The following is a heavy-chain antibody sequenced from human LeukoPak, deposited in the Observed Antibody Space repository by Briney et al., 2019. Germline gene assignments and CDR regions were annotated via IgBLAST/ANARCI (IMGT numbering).Heavy chain of an antibody. D-gene: IGHD6-19*01. CDR3: ARADSSGQGTDY. J-gene: IGHJ4*02. CDR1: GYTFTSYD. Sequence: RASVKVSCKASGYTFTSYDINWVRQATGQGLEWMGWMNPNSGNTGYAQKFQGRVTMTRNTSISTAYMELSSLRSEDTAVYYCARADSSGQGTDYWGQGTLVTVSS. V-gene: IGHV1-8*01. CDR2: MNPNSGNT.